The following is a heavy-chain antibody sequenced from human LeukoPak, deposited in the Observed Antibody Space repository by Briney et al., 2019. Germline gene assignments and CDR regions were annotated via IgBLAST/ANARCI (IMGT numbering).Heavy chain of an antibody. CDR3: VKSPGDYPYGMDV. CDR2: VSSNGGST. Sequence: PGGSLRLSRSASGFTFGSYAMHWVRQAPGKGLDYVSAVSSNGGSTYYADSVKGRFTISRDNSKSTLYLQMSSLRAEDTAVYYCVKSPGDYPYGMDVWGKGTTVTVSS. D-gene: IGHD4-17*01. V-gene: IGHV3-64D*06. J-gene: IGHJ6*04. CDR1: GFTFGSYA.